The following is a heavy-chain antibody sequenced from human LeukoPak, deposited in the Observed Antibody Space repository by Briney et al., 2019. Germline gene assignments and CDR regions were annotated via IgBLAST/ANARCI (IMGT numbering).Heavy chain of an antibody. J-gene: IGHJ4*02. CDR1: GFTFNSYG. D-gene: IGHD1-26*01. V-gene: IGHV3-33*01. CDR3: ARALGSPLDF. Sequence: PGGSLRLSCAASGFTFNSYGMHWVRQAPGKGLEWVAVMWYDGSNKYYADSVKGRFTISRDDSKNTLYLQMNSLRAEDTAMYYCARALGSPLDFWGQGTLVTVSS. CDR2: MWYDGSNK.